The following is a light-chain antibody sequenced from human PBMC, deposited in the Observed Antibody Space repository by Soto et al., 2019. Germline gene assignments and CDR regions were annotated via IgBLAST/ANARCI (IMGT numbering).Light chain of an antibody. V-gene: IGKV3-20*01. CDR2: AAS. CDR3: QHYYTSYTT. J-gene: IGKJ1*01. Sequence: EIVLTQSPGTLSLSPGERATLSCRASQSVSSYYLAWYQQKPGQAPRLLIYAASSRATGIPDRFSGGGSGTDFTLTISRLEPEDFAVYYCQHYYTSYTTFGQGTKVDIK. CDR1: QSVSSYY.